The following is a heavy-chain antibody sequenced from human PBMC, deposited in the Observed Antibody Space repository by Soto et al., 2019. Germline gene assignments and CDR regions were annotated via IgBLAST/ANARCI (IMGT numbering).Heavy chain of an antibody. CDR3: VRARIDL. CDR2: INPDGSEK. Sequence: EVQLVESGGGLVQPGGSLRLSCAASEFTFSNYWMTWVRQAPGKGLEWVANINPDGSEKYYVDSVKGRFTISRDNVKNSLYLQMYRLRAEDTAQYYCVRARIDLWGRGTLVTVSS. V-gene: IGHV3-7*01. J-gene: IGHJ2*01. CDR1: EFTFSNYW.